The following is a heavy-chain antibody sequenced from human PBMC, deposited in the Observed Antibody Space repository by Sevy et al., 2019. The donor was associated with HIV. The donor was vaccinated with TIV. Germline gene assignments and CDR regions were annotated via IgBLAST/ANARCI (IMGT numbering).Heavy chain of an antibody. CDR2: IRGSADAT. CDR1: GFTFSNYA. D-gene: IGHD5-18*01. J-gene: IGHJ4*02. V-gene: IGHV3-23*01. Sequence: GESLKIACAASGFTFSNYAMSWVRQTPGKWLEWVSAIRGSADATYYTDSVKGRLTISRDISKNTVYLQMNSLRAEHTAVYYCVKEVSQYSYSDYWGQGTLVTVSS. CDR3: VKEVSQYSYSDY.